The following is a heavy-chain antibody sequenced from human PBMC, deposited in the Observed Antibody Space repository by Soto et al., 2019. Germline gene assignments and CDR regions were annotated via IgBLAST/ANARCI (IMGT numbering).Heavy chain of an antibody. Sequence: AGPLRLSCAASGFTFSSYGMHWVRQAPGKGLEWVAVISYDGTNKYNVDSVKGRFTISRDNSKNTVFLQMNSLRAEDTAVYYCAKDLATYYFDTSGSRPFDYWGQGTLVTVSS. CDR2: ISYDGTNK. CDR1: GFTFSSYG. CDR3: AKDLATYYFDTSGSRPFDY. D-gene: IGHD3-22*01. J-gene: IGHJ4*02. V-gene: IGHV3-30*18.